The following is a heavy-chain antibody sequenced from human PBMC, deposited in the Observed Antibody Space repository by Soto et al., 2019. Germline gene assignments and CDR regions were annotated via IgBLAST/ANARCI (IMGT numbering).Heavy chain of an antibody. CDR1: GFTFSSYA. J-gene: IGHJ4*01. CDR3: ARRLLGATVTYFDS. CDR2: IDSSGGSA. D-gene: IGHD1-26*01. Sequence: EVQLLESGGGLVQAGGSLRLSCAASGFTFSSYAMGWVRQAPGKGLEWVSSIDSSGGSAYHADSVKGRFTTSKDKSKNTLYLQMNSLRAEDTAIYYCARRLLGATVTYFDSWGQGTLVTVSS. V-gene: IGHV3-23*01.